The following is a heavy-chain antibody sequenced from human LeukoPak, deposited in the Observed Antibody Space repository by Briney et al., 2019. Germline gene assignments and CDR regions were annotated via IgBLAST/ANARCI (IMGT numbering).Heavy chain of an antibody. Sequence: GGSLRLSCAASGFTFSSYAMSWVHQAPGKGLEWVSAIRDSDSSTYYADSVKGRFTISRDNSKNTLYLQMNSLRVEDTAVYYCARRGGGSGYNDYWGQGTLVTVSS. D-gene: IGHD3-22*01. CDR2: IRDSDSST. V-gene: IGHV3-23*01. CDR3: ARRGGGSGYNDY. J-gene: IGHJ4*02. CDR1: GFTFSSYA.